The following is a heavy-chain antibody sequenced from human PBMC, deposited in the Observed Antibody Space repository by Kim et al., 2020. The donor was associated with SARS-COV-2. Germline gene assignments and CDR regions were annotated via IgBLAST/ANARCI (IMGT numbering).Heavy chain of an antibody. Sequence: ASVKVSCKASGYTFTSYAMNWVRQAPGQGLEWMGWINTNTGNPTYAQGFTGRFVFSLDTSVSTAYLQISSLKAEDTAVYYCARGQYMVRGVIISVSYFDYWGQGTLVTVSS. CDR3: ARGQYMVRGVIISVSYFDY. CDR1: GYTFTSYA. D-gene: IGHD3-10*01. V-gene: IGHV7-4-1*02. J-gene: IGHJ4*02. CDR2: INTNTGNP.